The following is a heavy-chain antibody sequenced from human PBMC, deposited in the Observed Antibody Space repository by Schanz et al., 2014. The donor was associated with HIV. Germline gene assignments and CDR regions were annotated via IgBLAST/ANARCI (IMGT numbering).Heavy chain of an antibody. V-gene: IGHV3-23*01. J-gene: IGHJ4*02. CDR3: ANEEVPNDY. CDR1: GFTFSSYA. Sequence: EVQLLQSGGGLVKPGGSMRLFCAAYGFTFSSYAMSWVRQAPGKGLEWVSGMRGSDDSTFYADSVKGRLTISRDNSKNTLSLQMNSLRAEDTAVYYCANEEVPNDYWGQGTLVTVSS. CDR2: MRGSDDST.